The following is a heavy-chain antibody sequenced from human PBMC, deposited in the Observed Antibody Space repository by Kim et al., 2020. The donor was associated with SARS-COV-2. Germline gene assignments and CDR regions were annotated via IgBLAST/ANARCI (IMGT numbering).Heavy chain of an antibody. CDR2: ISSSGSTI. J-gene: IGHJ4*02. V-gene: IGHV3-11*01. D-gene: IGHD5-18*01. CDR3: ASVDTDTRSGNY. Sequence: GGSLRLSCAASGFTFSDYYMSWIRQAPGKGLEWVSYISSSGSTIYYTDSVKGRFTISRDNAKNSLYLQMNSLRAEDTAVYFCASVDTDTRSGNYWGQGTLVSVSS. CDR1: GFTFSDYY.